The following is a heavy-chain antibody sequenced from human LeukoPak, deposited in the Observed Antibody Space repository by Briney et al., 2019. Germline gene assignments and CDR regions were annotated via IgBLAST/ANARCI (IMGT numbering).Heavy chain of an antibody. V-gene: IGHV3-23*01. CDR1: IFTFSSYA. J-gene: IGHJ4*02. CDR2: ISGSGGSP. D-gene: IGHD2-15*01. CDR3: ASRPGSDIGPLDF. Sequence: GGSLRHSCAASIFTFSSYAMSWVRQAPGKGLEWVSTISGSGGSPYYVDSVKGRFTISRDGSRNTLYLQMNSLRAEDTAVYYCASRPGSDIGPLDFWGQGTLVTVSS.